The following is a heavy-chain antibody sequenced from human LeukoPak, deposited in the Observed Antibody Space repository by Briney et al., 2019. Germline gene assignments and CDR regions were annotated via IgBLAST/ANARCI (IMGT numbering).Heavy chain of an antibody. CDR2: IYYSGST. J-gene: IGHJ4*02. D-gene: IGHD3-10*01. CDR1: GGSISSYY. CDR3: ARHVSNYYGSFDY. Sequence: SETLSLTCTVSGGSISSYYWSWIRQPPGKGLEWIGNIYYSGSTNYNPSLKSRVTISVDTSKNQFSLKLSSVTAADTAVYYCARHVSNYYGSFDYWGQGTLVTVSS. V-gene: IGHV4-59*08.